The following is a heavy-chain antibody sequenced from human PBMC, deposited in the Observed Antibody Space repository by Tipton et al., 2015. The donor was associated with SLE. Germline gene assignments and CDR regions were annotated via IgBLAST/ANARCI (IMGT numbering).Heavy chain of an antibody. Sequence: TLSLTCAVYRGSFSGYYWSWIRQPPGKGLEWIGEINHSGSTNYNPSLKSRVTISVDTSKNQFSLKLSSVTAADTAVYYCARAKLAVAGALYFDYWGQGTLVTVSS. V-gene: IGHV4-34*01. J-gene: IGHJ4*02. CDR2: INHSGST. D-gene: IGHD6-19*01. CDR3: ARAKLAVAGALYFDY. CDR1: RGSFSGYY.